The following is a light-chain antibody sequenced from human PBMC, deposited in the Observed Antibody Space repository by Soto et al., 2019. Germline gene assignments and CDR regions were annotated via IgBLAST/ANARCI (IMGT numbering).Light chain of an antibody. V-gene: IGKV1-5*01. CDR3: QQYNSWT. CDR1: QSISSW. Sequence: DIQMTQSPSTLSASVADRVTITCRASQSISSWLAWYQQKPGKAPKLLIYDASSLESGVPSRFSGSGSGTEFTLTISSLQPDDFATYYCQQYNSWTFGQGTKVEIK. J-gene: IGKJ1*01. CDR2: DAS.